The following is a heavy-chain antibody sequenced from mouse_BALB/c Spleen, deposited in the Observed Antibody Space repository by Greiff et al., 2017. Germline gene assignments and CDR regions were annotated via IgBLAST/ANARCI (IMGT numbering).Heavy chain of an antibody. J-gene: IGHJ3*01. Sequence: EVKLMESGPGLVKPSQSLSLTCTVTGYSITSDYAWNWIRQFPGNKLEWMGYISYSGSTSYNPSLKSRISITRDTSKNQFFLQLNSVTTEDTATYYGARLDGTGFAYWGQGTLVTVSA. CDR2: ISYSGST. CDR3: ARLDGTGFAY. D-gene: IGHD4-1*01. V-gene: IGHV3-2*02. CDR1: GYSITSDYA.